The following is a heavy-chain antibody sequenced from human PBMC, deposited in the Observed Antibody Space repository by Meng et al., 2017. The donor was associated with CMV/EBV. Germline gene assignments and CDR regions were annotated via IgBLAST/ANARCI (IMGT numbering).Heavy chain of an antibody. D-gene: IGHD6-13*01. CDR2: ITASGGST. CDR3: AKAFSASWYREYYDD. CDR1: EFTFSNYA. J-gene: IGHJ4*02. Sequence: GGSLRLSCAASEFTFSNYAMSWVRQAPGRGLAWVSAITASGGSTYYADSVKGRFTVSRDNSMNTLYLQMNSLRAEDTALYYCAKAFSASWYREYYDDWGQGTLVTVSS. V-gene: IGHV3-23*01.